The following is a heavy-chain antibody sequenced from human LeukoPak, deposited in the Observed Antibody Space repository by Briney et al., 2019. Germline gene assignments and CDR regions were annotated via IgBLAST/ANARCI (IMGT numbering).Heavy chain of an antibody. V-gene: IGHV1-69*13. D-gene: IGHD3-22*01. CDR2: ITPMFGTA. Sequence: SVKVSCTASGGTFSSYTISWVRQAPGQGLEWMGGITPMFGTANYAQKFQGRVTITADESTSTAYMELSSLRSEDTAVYYCAREWGHDSSGYFFGYWGQGTLVTVPS. CDR1: GGTFSSYT. CDR3: AREWGHDSSGYFFGY. J-gene: IGHJ4*02.